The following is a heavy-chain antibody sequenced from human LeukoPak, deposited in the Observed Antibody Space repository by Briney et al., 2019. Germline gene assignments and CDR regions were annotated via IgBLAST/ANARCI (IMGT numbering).Heavy chain of an antibody. CDR3: AKDQAFWRIPHTDY. Sequence: PGGSLRLSCAASGFTFSSYAMSWVRQAPGKGLEWVSAISNNGVSTYYADSVKGRFTISRDNSKNTLYLQMNSLRAEDTAVYYCAKDQAFWRIPHTDYWGQGTLVTVSS. CDR1: GFTFSSYA. CDR2: ISNNGVST. V-gene: IGHV3-23*01. J-gene: IGHJ4*02. D-gene: IGHD3-3*01.